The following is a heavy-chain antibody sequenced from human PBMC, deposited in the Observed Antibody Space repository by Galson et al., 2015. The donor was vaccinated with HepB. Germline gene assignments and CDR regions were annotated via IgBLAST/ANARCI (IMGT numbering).Heavy chain of an antibody. CDR2: IIPILGTA. J-gene: IGHJ4*02. CDR3: AYDSSGYYNLDY. CDR1: GGTFSSYA. Sequence: SVKVSCKASGGTFSSYAISWVRQAPGQGLEWMGRIIPILGTANYAQKFQGRVTITADKSTSTTYMELSSLRSEDTAVYYCAYDSSGYYNLDYWGQGTLVTVSS. V-gene: IGHV1-69*04. D-gene: IGHD3-22*01.